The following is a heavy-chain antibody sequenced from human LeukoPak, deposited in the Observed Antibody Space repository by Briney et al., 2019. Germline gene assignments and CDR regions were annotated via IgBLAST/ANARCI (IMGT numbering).Heavy chain of an antibody. CDR2: IIPILGTA. V-gene: IGHV1-69*10. D-gene: IGHD2-2*01. CDR3: ASGRTDIVVVPATLRNYFFDF. J-gene: IGHJ4*02. CDR1: GYTFTTYA. Sequence: SVKVSCKTSGYTFTTYAMNWVRQAPGQGLEWMGGIIPILGTANYAQKFQGRVTITADKSTSTAYVELSSLRSEDTAVYFCASGRTDIVVVPATLRNYFFDFWGQGTLVTVSS.